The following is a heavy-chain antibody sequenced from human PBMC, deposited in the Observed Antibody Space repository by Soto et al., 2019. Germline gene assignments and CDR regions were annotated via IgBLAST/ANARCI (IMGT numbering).Heavy chain of an antibody. J-gene: IGHJ5*02. CDR3: ARLYSRSRPGVGWFDP. Sequence: QVQLVQSGAEVKKPGASVKVSCKASGYTFTSYAMHWVRQAPGQRLEWMGWINAGNGNTKYSQKFQGRVTITRDTSASTAYMELSSLRSDDTAVYYCARLYSRSRPGVGWFDPWGQGTLVTVSS. D-gene: IGHD6-13*01. CDR2: INAGNGNT. CDR1: GYTFTSYA. V-gene: IGHV1-3*01.